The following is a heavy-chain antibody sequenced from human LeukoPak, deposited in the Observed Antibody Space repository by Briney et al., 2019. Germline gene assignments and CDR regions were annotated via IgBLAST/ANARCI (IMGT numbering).Heavy chain of an antibody. Sequence: GSLRLSCAASGFTLGSYWMHWVRQAPGKGLEWIGYIYHSGGTNYNPSLKSRVTISVDTSKTQFSLKLSSVTAADTAVYYCAIRRYYDFWSGPYTGWFDPWGQGTLVTVSS. CDR2: IYHSGGT. D-gene: IGHD3-3*01. CDR3: AIRRYYDFWSGPYTGWFDP. J-gene: IGHJ5*02. V-gene: IGHV4-59*08. CDR1: GFTLGSYW.